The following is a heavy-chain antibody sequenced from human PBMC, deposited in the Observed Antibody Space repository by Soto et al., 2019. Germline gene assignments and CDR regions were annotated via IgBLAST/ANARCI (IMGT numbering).Heavy chain of an antibody. CDR1: GFTFSNAW. D-gene: IGHD3-10*01. J-gene: IGHJ5*02. CDR3: TTATMVRGVIQSS. V-gene: IGHV3-15*01. CDR2: IKSKTDGGTT. Sequence: GGSLRLSCAASGFTFSNAWMSWVRQAPGKGLEWVGRIKSKTDGGTTDYAAPVKGRFTISRDDSKNTLYLQMNSLKTEDTAVYYCTTATMVRGVIQSSWGQGTLVTVSS.